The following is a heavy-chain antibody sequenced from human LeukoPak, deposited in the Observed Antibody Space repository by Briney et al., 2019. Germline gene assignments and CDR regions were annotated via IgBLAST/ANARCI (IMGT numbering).Heavy chain of an antibody. CDR1: GYTFTSYY. J-gene: IGHJ5*02. CDR3: ARDMNWNYEDWFDP. D-gene: IGHD1-7*01. Sequence: ASVKVSCKASGYTFTSYYMHWVRQAPGQGLEWMGIINPSGGSPTYAQKFQGRVTMTRDTSISTAYMELSRLRSDDTAVYYCARDMNWNYEDWFDPWGQGTLVTVSS. CDR2: INPSGGSP. V-gene: IGHV1-46*01.